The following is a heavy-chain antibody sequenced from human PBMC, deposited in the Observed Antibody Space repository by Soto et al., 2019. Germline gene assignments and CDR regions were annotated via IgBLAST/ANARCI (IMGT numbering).Heavy chain of an antibody. Sequence: SETMSLTCPLSGRYISSYYRSWARPTPGKGLEWIGYIYYSGSTNYNPSLKSRVTISVDTSKNQVTLKLSALTAADTAVYYCARTRVLLWFGELYNYYYGMDVWGQGTTVTVSS. CDR3: ARTRVLLWFGELYNYYYGMDV. V-gene: IGHV4-59*12. CDR1: GRYISSYY. J-gene: IGHJ6*02. D-gene: IGHD3-10*01. CDR2: IYYSGST.